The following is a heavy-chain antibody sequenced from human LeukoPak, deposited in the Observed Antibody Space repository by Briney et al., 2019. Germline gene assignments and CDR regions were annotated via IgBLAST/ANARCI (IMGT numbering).Heavy chain of an antibody. CDR1: GFTFSSYS. V-gene: IGHV3-48*04. CDR3: AELGIKMIGGV. CDR2: IRCCGRTI. D-gene: IGHD3-10*02. J-gene: IGHJ6*04. Sequence: GGSLRLSCAASGFTFSSYSMTWVRQAPGKGLEWLSYIRCCGRTIYYADSVKGRFTISRDNAKNSLYLQMDSRRAEDTAVYYCAELGIKMIGGVWGKGTTVTISS.